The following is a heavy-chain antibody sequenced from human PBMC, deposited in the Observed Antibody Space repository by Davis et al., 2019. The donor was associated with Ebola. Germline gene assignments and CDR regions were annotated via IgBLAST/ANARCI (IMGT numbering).Heavy chain of an antibody. CDR1: GFTFSNAW. CDR3: TTEQGIVGATTVL. D-gene: IGHD1-26*01. Sequence: PGGSLRLSCAASGFTFSNAWMNWVRQAPGKGLEWVGRIKSKTDGGTTDYAAPVKGRFTISRDDSKNTLYLQMNSLKTEDTAVYYCTTEQGIVGATTVLWGQGTLVTVSS. J-gene: IGHJ4*02. V-gene: IGHV3-15*07. CDR2: IKSKTDGGTT.